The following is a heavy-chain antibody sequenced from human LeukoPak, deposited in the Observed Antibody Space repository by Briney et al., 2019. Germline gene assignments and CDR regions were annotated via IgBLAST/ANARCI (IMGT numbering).Heavy chain of an antibody. CDR2: INPNSGGT. Sequence: ASVKVSCKASGYTFTGYYMHWVRQAPGQGLEWMGRINPNSGGTNYAQKFQGRVTMTRDTSISTAYMELSRLRSGDTAVYYCASSTFPLTTYYYDSSGYLDYFDYWGQGTLVTVSS. J-gene: IGHJ4*02. CDR3: ASSTFPLTTYYYDSSGYLDYFDY. CDR1: GYTFTGYY. D-gene: IGHD3-22*01. V-gene: IGHV1-2*06.